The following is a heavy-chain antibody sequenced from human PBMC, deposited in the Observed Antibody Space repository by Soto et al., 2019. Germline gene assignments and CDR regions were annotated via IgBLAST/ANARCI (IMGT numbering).Heavy chain of an antibody. CDR1: GGTFSSYA. Sequence: GASEKVSCKASGGTFSSYAISWVRQAPGQGLEWVGGIIPIFGTANYAQKFQGRVTITADKSTSTAYMELSSLRSEDTAVYYCATHSSTSYFDYWGQGTLVTVSS. D-gene: IGHD2-2*01. V-gene: IGHV1-69*06. CDR2: IIPIFGTA. CDR3: ATHSSTSYFDY. J-gene: IGHJ4*02.